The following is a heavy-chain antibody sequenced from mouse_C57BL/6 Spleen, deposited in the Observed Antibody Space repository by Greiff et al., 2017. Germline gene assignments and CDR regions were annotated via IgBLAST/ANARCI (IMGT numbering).Heavy chain of an antibody. J-gene: IGHJ3*01. CDR1: GYTFTSYW. CDR2: IDPSDSYT. Sequence: VQLQQPGAELVKPGASVKLSCKASGYTFTSYWMQWVKQRPGQGLEWIGEIDPSDSYTNYNQKFKGKATLTVDPSSSTAYMQLSSLTSEDSAVYYCAREGDIGYGNPWFAYWGQGTLVTVSA. CDR3: AREGDIGYGNPWFAY. V-gene: IGHV1-50*01. D-gene: IGHD2-10*02.